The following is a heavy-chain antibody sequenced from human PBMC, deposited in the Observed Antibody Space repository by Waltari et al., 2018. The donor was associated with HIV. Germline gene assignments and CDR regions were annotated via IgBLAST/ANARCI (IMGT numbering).Heavy chain of an antibody. J-gene: IGHJ6*02. CDR3: ARRGGATVTSFYYYGLDV. CDR1: GPSISIACHS. Sequence: QVQLQESGPGVVKPSETLSLTCTVSGPSISIACHSWVWVRQPPGKGLEWIGNIFHSGNTYYKPSHKSRVTIAVDTSKKQFSLKLASVTAADTAVYYCARRGGATVTSFYYYGLDVWGRGTTVTVSS. V-gene: IGHV4-39*01. D-gene: IGHD4-17*01. CDR2: IFHSGNT.